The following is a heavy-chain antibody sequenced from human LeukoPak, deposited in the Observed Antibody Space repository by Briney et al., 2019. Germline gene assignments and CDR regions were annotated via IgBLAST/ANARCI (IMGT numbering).Heavy chain of an antibody. V-gene: IGHV3-30-3*01. CDR3: ARGQTTVTTA. D-gene: IGHD4-17*01. J-gene: IGHJ5*02. CDR1: GYTFSSYA. CDR2: ISFDGSNK. Sequence: PGGSLRLSCAASGYTFSSYAMHWVRQAPGKGLEWVAVISFDGSNKYYADSVKGRFTISRGNSKNTLYLQMNSLRAEDTAVYFCARGQTTVTTAWGQGTLVTVSS.